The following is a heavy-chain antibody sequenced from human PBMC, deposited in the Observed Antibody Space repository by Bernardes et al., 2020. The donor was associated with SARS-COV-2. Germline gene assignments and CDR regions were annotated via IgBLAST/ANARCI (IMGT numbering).Heavy chain of an antibody. Sequence: SETLSLTCTVSGGSISSHYWSWIRQPPGKGLEWIGYIYYSGSTNYNPSLRSRVTISVDTSKNQFSLKLRSVTAADTAVYYCARGSEYRGWYVIDYWGQGTLVTVSS. V-gene: IGHV4-59*11. CDR2: IYYSGST. CDR3: ARGSEYRGWYVIDY. J-gene: IGHJ4*02. CDR1: GGSISSHY. D-gene: IGHD6-19*01.